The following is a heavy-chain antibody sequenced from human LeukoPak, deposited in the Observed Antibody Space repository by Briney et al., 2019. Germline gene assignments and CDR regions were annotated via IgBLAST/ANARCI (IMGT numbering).Heavy chain of an antibody. CDR1: GFTFSTYG. J-gene: IGHJ6*03. CDR3: GAGRFMDV. V-gene: IGHV3-30*02. Sequence: GGSLRLSCAASGFTFSTYGMHWVRQAPGKGLEWVAFIRYDGGNKYYAVSVKGRFTISRDNSKNTLYLQMNSLRAEDTAVYYSGAGRFMDVWGKGTTVTVSS. D-gene: IGHD1-26*01. CDR2: IRYDGGNK.